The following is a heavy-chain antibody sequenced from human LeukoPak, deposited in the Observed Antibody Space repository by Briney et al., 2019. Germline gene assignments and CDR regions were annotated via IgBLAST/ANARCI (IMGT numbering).Heavy chain of an antibody. J-gene: IGHJ3*02. CDR1: GGSISSYY. CDR2: IHYSGST. CDR3: ARAHAGRAFDI. V-gene: IGHV4-59*12. Sequence: SETLSLTCTVSGGSISSYYWSWIRQPPGKGLEWIGYIHYSGSTNYNPSLKSRVTISVDTSKNQFSLKLSSVTAADTAVYYCARAHAGRAFDIWGQGTMGTVSS. D-gene: IGHD2-2*01.